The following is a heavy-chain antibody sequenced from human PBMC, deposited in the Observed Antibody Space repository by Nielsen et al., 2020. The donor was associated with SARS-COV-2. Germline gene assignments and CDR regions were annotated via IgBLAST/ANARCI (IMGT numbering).Heavy chain of an antibody. V-gene: IGHV1-18*04. CDR3: ARDSYYDSSGPFTDPIHYYYYGMDV. CDR2: ISAYNGNT. D-gene: IGHD3-22*01. J-gene: IGHJ6*02. CDR1: GYTFTSYG. Sequence: ASVKVSCKASGYTFTSYGISWVRQAPEQGLEWMGWISAYNGNTNYAQKLQGRVTMTTDTSTSTAYMELRSLRSDDTAVYYCARDSYYDSSGPFTDPIHYYYYGMDVWGQGTTVTVSS.